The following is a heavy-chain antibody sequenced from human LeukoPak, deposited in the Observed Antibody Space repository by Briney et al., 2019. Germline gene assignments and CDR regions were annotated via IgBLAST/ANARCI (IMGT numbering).Heavy chain of an antibody. D-gene: IGHD1-26*01. CDR1: GLIFSSYW. CDR3: AKDPYSGSRN. J-gene: IGHJ4*02. CDR2: IKKDGSEM. Sequence: TGGSLRLSCAASGLIFSSYWMSWVRQAPGKGLEWVANIKKDGSEMYYVDSVKGRFTISRDNSKNTLYLQMNSLRAEDTAVYYCAKDPYSGSRNWGQGTLVTVSS. V-gene: IGHV3-7*03.